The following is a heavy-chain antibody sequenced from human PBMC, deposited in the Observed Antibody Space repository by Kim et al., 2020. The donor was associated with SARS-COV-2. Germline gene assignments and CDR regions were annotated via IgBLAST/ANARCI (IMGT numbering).Heavy chain of an antibody. CDR3: ARRAAGVDW. CDR2: IDHTGSA. CDR1: GGSFRGHY. V-gene: IGHV4-34*01. J-gene: IGHJ4*02. Sequence: SETLSLTCAVYGGSFRGHYWNWIRQSPELGLEWIGEIDHTGSAKCNPSLKSRLTLSVDTSKNQFSLKLSSVSAADTAIYYCARRAAGVDWWGQGTPVTVS.